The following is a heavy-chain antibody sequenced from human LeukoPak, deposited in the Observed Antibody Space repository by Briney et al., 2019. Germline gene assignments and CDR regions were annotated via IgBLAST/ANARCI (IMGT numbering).Heavy chain of an antibody. CDR1: GFTVSSNS. CDR3: ARPDSSGYYYFDY. Sequence: GGSLRLSCTVSGFTVSSNSMSWVRQAPGKGLEWVSFIYSDNTHYSDSVKGRFTISRDNSKNTLYLQMNSLRAEDTAVYYCARPDSSGYYYFDYWGQGTLVTVSS. CDR2: IYSDNT. V-gene: IGHV3-53*01. J-gene: IGHJ4*02. D-gene: IGHD3-22*01.